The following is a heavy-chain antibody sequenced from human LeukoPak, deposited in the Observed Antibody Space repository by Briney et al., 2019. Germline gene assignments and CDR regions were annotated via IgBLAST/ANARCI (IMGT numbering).Heavy chain of an antibody. CDR1: AFTLSSYW. J-gene: IGHJ6*02. Sequence: PGQSLRLSCAASAFTLSSYWMNWVRQAPGNGLEWVAYINQDGSHKFYVGSVKGRFTISRHNAKNSLSLQVNSVRTEHPAVSYCARHMDVWGQGTTVTVSS. V-gene: IGHV3-7*01. CDR2: INQDGSHK. CDR3: ARHMDV.